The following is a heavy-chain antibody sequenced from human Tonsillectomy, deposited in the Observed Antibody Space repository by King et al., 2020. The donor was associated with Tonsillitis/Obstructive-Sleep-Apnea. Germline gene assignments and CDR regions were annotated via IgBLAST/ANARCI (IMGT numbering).Heavy chain of an antibody. J-gene: IGHJ6*03. Sequence: EVQLVESGGGLIQPGGSLRLSCAASGFTVSSNYMNWVRQAPGKGLEWVSMIYSAGTTYYADSVKGRFTISRDNSKNTLYLQMTSLGAEDTAVYFCASTLAGYFYHYMDAWGEGTTVTVAS. CDR1: GFTVSSNY. CDR3: ASTLAGYFYHYMDA. CDR2: IYSAGTT. D-gene: IGHD6-19*01. V-gene: IGHV3-53*01.